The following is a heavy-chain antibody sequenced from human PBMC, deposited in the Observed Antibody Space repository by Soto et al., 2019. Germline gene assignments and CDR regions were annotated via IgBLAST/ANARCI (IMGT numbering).Heavy chain of an antibody. CDR3: ARDDSSGWYLQPYYYYGMDL. D-gene: IGHD6-19*01. CDR1: GYTFTSYG. J-gene: IGHJ6*02. CDR2: ISAYNGNT. V-gene: IGHV1-18*04. Sequence: ASVKVSCKASGYTFTSYGISWVRQAPGQGLEWMGWISAYNGNTNYAQKLQGRVTMTTDTSTSTAYMELRSLRSDDTAVYYCARDDSSGWYLQPYYYYGMDLWGQGTTVTVSS.